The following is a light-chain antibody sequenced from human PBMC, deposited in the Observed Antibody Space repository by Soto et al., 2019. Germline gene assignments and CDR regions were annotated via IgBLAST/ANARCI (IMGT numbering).Light chain of an antibody. CDR1: SSDVGGYNY. V-gene: IGLV2-8*01. Sequence: QSVLTQPPSSFVSPGLSVTISCAGTSSDVGGYNYVSWYQQHPGKAPKLMIYEVSKRPSGVPDRFSGSKSGNTASLTVSGLQAEDAADYYCSSYAGSKIFYVFGTGTRITVL. CDR2: EVS. CDR3: SSYAGSKIFYV. J-gene: IGLJ1*01.